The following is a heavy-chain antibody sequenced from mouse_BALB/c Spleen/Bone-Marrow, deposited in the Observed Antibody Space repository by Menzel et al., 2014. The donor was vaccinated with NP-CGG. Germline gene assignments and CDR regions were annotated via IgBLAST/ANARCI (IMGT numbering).Heavy chain of an antibody. Sequence: VQLQQSGAELVKPGAPVKLSCKASGYTFTDYWMNWVKQRPGRGLEWIGRIDPSDSETHYNQKFKDKATLTVDKSSTTAYIQLSNLTSEDSAVYYCERTAYWGQGTLVTVSA. V-gene: IGHV1-69*02. CDR3: ERTAY. J-gene: IGHJ3*01. CDR1: GYTFTDYW. CDR2: IDPSDSET.